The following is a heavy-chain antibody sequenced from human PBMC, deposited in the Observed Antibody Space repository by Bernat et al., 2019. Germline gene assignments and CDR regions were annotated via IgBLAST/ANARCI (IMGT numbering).Heavy chain of an antibody. CDR1: GFTFGSYG. CDR2: ISYDGSHK. CDR3: AKVASRYCSGGSCSSGYFDY. Sequence: QVQLVESGGGVVQPGGSLRLSCVASGFTFGSYGIHWVRQAPGKGLEWVAGISYDGSHKYYADSVKGRFTISRDNSKGTLYLQMDSLRAEDTAVYYCAKVASRYCSGGSCSSGYFDYWGQGNLVTISA. J-gene: IGHJ4*02. V-gene: IGHV3-30*18. D-gene: IGHD2-15*01.